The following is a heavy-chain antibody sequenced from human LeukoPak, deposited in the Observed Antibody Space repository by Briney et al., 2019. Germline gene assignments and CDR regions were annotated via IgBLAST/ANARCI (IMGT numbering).Heavy chain of an antibody. CDR1: GYTFTSYG. D-gene: IGHD1-26*01. Sequence: GASVKVSCKASGYTFTSYGISWVRQAPGQGLEWMGWISAYNGNTKNAQKLQGRVTLTTDTSTSTAYMELRSLRSDDTAVYYCARDESSGTYYFDYWGQGTLVTVSS. CDR3: ARDESSGTYYFDY. CDR2: ISAYNGNT. J-gene: IGHJ4*02. V-gene: IGHV1-18*01.